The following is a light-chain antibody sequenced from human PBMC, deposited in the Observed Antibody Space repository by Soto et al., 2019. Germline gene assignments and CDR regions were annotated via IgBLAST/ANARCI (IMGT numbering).Light chain of an antibody. J-gene: IGKJ5*01. CDR1: QSLNSHY. Sequence: EIVLTQSPGTLSLSPGERATLSCRASQSLNSHYLAWHQQKPGQAPRLLIYDTFSRATGIPDRFSGSGSGTDFTLTISRLEPEDFAVYFCQQYDYLITFGQGTRLEIK. CDR2: DTF. CDR3: QQYDYLIT. V-gene: IGKV3-20*01.